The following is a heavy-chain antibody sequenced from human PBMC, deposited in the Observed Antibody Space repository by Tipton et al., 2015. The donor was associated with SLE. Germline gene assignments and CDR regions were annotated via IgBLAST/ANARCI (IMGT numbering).Heavy chain of an antibody. CDR3: ARDEGRGSSSQRAFDI. CDR1: GGSISSYY. V-gene: IGHV4-59*01. CDR2: IYYSGST. J-gene: IGHJ3*02. Sequence: TLSLTCTVSGGSISSYYWSWIRQPPGKGLEWIGYIYYSGSTNYNPSLKSRVTISVDTSKNQFSLKLSPVTAADTAVYYCARDEGRGSSSQRAFDIWGQGTMVTVSS. D-gene: IGHD6-6*01.